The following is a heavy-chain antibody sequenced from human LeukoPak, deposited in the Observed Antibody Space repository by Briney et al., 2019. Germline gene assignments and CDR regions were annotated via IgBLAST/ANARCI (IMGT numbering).Heavy chain of an antibody. CDR3: ARVHDFNWFDP. CDR2: IYYSGST. Sequence: SETLSLTCTVSGGSICSSDYYWSWIRQPPGKGLEWIGYIYYSGSTYYNPSLKSRVTISVDTSKNQFSLKLSSETAADTAVYYCARVHDFNWFDPWGQGTLVTVSS. J-gene: IGHJ5*02. D-gene: IGHD3-3*01. CDR1: GGSICSSDYY. V-gene: IGHV4-30-4*08.